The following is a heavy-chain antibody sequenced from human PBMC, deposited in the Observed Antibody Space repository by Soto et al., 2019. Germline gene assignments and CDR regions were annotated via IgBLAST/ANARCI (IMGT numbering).Heavy chain of an antibody. Sequence: GGSLRLSCAASGFTFSSYAMSLVRQAPGKGLEWVSAISGSGGSTYYADSVKGRFTISRDNSKNTLYLQMNSLRAEDTAVYYCAKDHCTNGVCWYFDLWGRGTLVTVSS. CDR3: AKDHCTNGVCWYFDL. J-gene: IGHJ2*01. CDR2: ISGSGGST. V-gene: IGHV3-23*01. CDR1: GFTFSSYA. D-gene: IGHD2-8*01.